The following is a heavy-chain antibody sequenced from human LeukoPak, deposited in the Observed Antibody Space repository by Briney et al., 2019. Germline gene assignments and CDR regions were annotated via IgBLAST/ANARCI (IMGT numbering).Heavy chain of an antibody. CDR2: INPNSGGT. V-gene: IGHV1-2*02. CDR3: ARATHYYYYYMDV. J-gene: IGHJ6*03. Sequence: ASVKVSCKASGYTVTGYYMHWVRQAPGQGLEWMGWINPNSGGTNYAQKFQGRVTMTRDTSISTAYMELSRLRSDDTAVYYCARATHYYYYYMDVWGKGTTVTVSS. CDR1: GYTVTGYY.